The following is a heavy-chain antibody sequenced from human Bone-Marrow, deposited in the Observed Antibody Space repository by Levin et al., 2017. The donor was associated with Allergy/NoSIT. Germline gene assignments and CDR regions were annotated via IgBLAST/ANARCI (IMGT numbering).Heavy chain of an antibody. CDR1: GGSISGYY. Sequence: SETLSLTCTVSGGSISGYYWSWIRQPPGKGLEWIGYIYYSGSTKYNPSLKSRVTISVDTSKNQFSLKLSSVTAADTAVYYCARDRTITTTGETYDYGMDVWGQGTTVTVSS. D-gene: IGHD7-27*01. J-gene: IGHJ6*02. CDR3: ARDRTITTTGETYDYGMDV. CDR2: IYYSGST. V-gene: IGHV4-59*01.